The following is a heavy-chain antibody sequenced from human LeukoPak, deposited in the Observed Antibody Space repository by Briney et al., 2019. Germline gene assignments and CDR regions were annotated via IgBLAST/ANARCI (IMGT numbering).Heavy chain of an antibody. D-gene: IGHD2-15*01. CDR3: ARERRAGGVVAATHYYYYYMDV. CDR2: IYHSGST. V-gene: IGHV4-30-2*01. J-gene: IGHJ6*03. Sequence: PSETLSLTCTVSGGSISSGDYYWSWIRQPPGKGLEWIGYIYHSGSTYYNPSLKSRVTISVDRSKNQFSLKLSSVTAADTAVYYCARERRAGGVVAATHYYYYYMDVXXKETTVTVSS. CDR1: GGSISSGDYY.